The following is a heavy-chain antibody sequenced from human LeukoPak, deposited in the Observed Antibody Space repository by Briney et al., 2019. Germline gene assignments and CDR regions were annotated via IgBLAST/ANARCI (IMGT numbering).Heavy chain of an antibody. J-gene: IGHJ4*02. Sequence: PGGSLRLSCAASGFTLSSYAMIWVRQAPGKGLEWVSAISGSGGSTYYADSVKGRFTISRDNSKNTLYLQMNSLRAEDTAVYYCAKRSPGIAVAGPFDYWGQGTLVTVSS. CDR1: GFTLSSYA. D-gene: IGHD6-19*01. CDR2: ISGSGGST. V-gene: IGHV3-23*01. CDR3: AKRSPGIAVAGPFDY.